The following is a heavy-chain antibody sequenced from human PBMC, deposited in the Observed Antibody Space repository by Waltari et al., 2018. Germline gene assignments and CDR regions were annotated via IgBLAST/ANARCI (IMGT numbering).Heavy chain of an antibody. CDR2: IYYSGST. Sequence: QVQLQESGPGLVKPSETLSLTCTVSGGSISSYYWSWIRQPPGKGLEWIGYIYYSGSTNYNPSLKSRVTISVDTSKNQFSLKLSSVTAADTAVYYCARYGAVAGTSIDYWGQGTLVTVSS. CDR3: ARYGAVAGTSIDY. D-gene: IGHD6-19*01. CDR1: GGSISSYY. V-gene: IGHV4-59*01. J-gene: IGHJ4*02.